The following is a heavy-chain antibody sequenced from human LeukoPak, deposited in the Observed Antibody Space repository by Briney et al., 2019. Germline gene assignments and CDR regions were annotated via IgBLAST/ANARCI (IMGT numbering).Heavy chain of an antibody. CDR3: ARDTSRMTYYMDV. V-gene: IGHV3-48*01. J-gene: IGHJ6*03. CDR1: GFTFSSYS. Sequence: GGSLRLSCAASGFTFSSYSMNWVRQAPGKGLEWVSYISSRSSTMYYADSVKGRFTISRDNAKNSLYLQMNSLRAEDTAVYYCARDTSRMTYYMDVWGKGTTVTVSS. CDR2: ISSRSSTM. D-gene: IGHD2-15*01.